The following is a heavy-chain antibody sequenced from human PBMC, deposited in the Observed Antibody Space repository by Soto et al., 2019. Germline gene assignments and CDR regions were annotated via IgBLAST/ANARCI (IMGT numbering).Heavy chain of an antibody. CDR2: IYYSGST. J-gene: IGHJ4*02. V-gene: IGHV4-59*08. D-gene: IGHD1-1*01. CDR3: ARRYGYSFDY. Sequence: PSETMWVTCRVADGSIGGYDGSWFRQPPGKGLEWIGYIYYSGSTNYNPSLKSRVTISVDTSKNQFSLKLSSVTAADTAVYYCARRYGYSFDYWGQGTLVTVSS. CDR1: DGSIGGYD.